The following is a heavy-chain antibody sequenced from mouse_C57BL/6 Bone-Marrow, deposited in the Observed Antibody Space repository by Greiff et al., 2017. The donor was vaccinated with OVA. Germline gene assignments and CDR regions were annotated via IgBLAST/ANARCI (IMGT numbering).Heavy chain of an antibody. CDR2: INPGSGGT. Sequence: VQLQQSGAELVRPGTSVKVSCKASGYAFTNYLIEWVKQRPGQGLEWIGVINPGSGGTNYNEKFKGKATLTADKSSSTAYMQLSSLASEDSAVYFSARSTGKGYFDVWGTGTTVTVSS. V-gene: IGHV1-54*01. CDR3: ARSTGKGYFDV. CDR1: GYAFTNYL. D-gene: IGHD4-1*01. J-gene: IGHJ1*03.